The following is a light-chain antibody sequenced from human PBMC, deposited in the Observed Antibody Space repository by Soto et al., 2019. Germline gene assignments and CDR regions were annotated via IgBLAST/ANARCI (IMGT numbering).Light chain of an antibody. Sequence: QSALTQPASVSGSPGQSITISCSGASSDVGGYNYVFWYQHHPGRAPKLMIYDVSNRPSGVSNRFSGSKPGNTASLTISGLQAEDEADYYCSSYTSSSTYVFGTGTKVTVL. CDR2: DVS. J-gene: IGLJ1*01. V-gene: IGLV2-14*03. CDR1: SSDVGGYNY. CDR3: SSYTSSSTYV.